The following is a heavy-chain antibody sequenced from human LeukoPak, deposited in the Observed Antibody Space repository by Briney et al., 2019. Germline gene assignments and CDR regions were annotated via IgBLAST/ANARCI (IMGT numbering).Heavy chain of an antibody. V-gene: IGHV4-39*07. CDR3: ARQIQLWLRYFDY. CDR2: IDYSGSA. D-gene: IGHD5-18*01. J-gene: IGHJ4*02. CDR1: DASMSSSNYD. Sequence: SETLSLTCTASDASMSSSNYDWGWIRQPPGEGLEWIGTIDYSGSAYYNASLKSRVIMSVATSKNQFSLKLTSVTAADTAVYYCARQIQLWLRYFDYWGPGTLVTVSS.